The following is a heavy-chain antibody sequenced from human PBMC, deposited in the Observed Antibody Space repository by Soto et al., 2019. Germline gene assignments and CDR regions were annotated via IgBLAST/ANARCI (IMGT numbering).Heavy chain of an antibody. CDR3: ARDNVLRYPPAAFDI. CDR1: GFTFSSYA. V-gene: IGHV3-30-3*01. Sequence: PGGSLRLSCAASGFTFSSYAMHWVRQAPGKGLEWVAVISYDGSNKYYADSVKGRFTISRDNSKNTPYLQMNSLRAEDTAVYYCARDNVLRYPPAAFDIWGQGTMVTVSS. D-gene: IGHD3-9*01. J-gene: IGHJ3*02. CDR2: ISYDGSNK.